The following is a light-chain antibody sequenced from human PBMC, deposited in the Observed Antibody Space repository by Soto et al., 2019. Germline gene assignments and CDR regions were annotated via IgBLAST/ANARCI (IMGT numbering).Light chain of an antibody. CDR2: DAS. CDR1: QSVSSY. J-gene: IGKJ1*01. Sequence: EIVLTQSPATLSLSPGERATLSCRASQSVSSYLAWYQQKPGQAPRLRIYDASNRATGIPARFSGSGSGTDVTLTISSLEPEDFAVYYCQQRSNWPTWTFGQGTKVEI. V-gene: IGKV3-11*01. CDR3: QQRSNWPTWT.